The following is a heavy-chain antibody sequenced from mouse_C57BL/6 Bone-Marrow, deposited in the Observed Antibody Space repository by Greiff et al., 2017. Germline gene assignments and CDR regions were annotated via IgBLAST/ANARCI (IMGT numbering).Heavy chain of an antibody. CDR3: ARGRLRRVFDY. Sequence: QLQQSGAELARPGASVKMSCKASGYTFTSYTMHWVKQRPGQGLEWIGYINPSSGYTKYNQKFKDKATLTADKSSSTAYMQLSSLTSEDSAVYYCARGRLRRVFDYWGQGTTLTVSS. D-gene: IGHD2-4*01. CDR1: GYTFTSYT. J-gene: IGHJ2*01. CDR2: INPSSGYT. V-gene: IGHV1-4*01.